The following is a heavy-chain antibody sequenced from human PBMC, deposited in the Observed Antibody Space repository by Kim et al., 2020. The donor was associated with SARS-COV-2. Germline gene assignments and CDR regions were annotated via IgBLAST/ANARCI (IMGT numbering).Heavy chain of an antibody. V-gene: IGHV1-3*01. D-gene: IGHD5-18*01. CDR3: ARELYSYGLDY. J-gene: IGHJ4*02. Sequence: TKYSQKFQGRVTITRDTSASTAYMELSSLRSEDTAVYYCARELYSYGLDYWGQGTLVTVSS. CDR2: T.